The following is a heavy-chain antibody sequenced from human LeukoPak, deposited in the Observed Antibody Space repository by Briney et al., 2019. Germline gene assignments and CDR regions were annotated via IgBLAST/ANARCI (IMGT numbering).Heavy chain of an antibody. Sequence: GGSLGLSCAASGFTFSSYEMNWVRQAPEKGLEWVSYISLSGNTIYYADSVKGRFTISRDNAKNSLYLQMNSLRAEDTAVYYCARVPVNGFLLGSFDIWGQGTMVTVSS. CDR1: GFTFSSYE. V-gene: IGHV3-48*03. D-gene: IGHD3-9*01. J-gene: IGHJ3*02. CDR2: ISLSGNTI. CDR3: ARVPVNGFLLGSFDI.